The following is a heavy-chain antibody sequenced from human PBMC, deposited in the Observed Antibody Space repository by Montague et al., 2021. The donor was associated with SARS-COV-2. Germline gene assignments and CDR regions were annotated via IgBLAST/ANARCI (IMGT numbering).Heavy chain of an antibody. CDR2: IYYSGST. V-gene: IGHV4-39*01. J-gene: IGHJ5*02. CDR3: VRQPGQWLPREWFWFDP. Sequence: SETLSLTCTVSGGSISTTSYYWGWIRQPPGKGLEWIESIYYSGSTYYNPSLKSRVTISVDTSKNQFSLKLNSVTAADTAVYYCVRQPGQWLPREWFWFDPWGQGTLVTVSS. CDR1: GGSISTTSYY. D-gene: IGHD6-19*01.